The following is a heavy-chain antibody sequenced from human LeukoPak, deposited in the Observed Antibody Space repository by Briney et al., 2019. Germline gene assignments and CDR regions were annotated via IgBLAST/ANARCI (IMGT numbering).Heavy chain of an antibody. Sequence: GGSLRLSCAASGFTFSSYSMNWVRQAPGKGLEWVSYISSSSSTIYYADSVKGRFTISRDTAKNSLYLQMNSLRAEDTAVYYCARESYGDYFVAPWGQGTMVTVSS. CDR3: ARESYGDYFVAP. D-gene: IGHD4-17*01. CDR1: GFTFSSYS. V-gene: IGHV3-48*01. J-gene: IGHJ3*01. CDR2: ISSSSSTI.